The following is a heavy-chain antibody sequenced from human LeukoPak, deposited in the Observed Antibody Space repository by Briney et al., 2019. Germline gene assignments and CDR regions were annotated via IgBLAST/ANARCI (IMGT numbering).Heavy chain of an antibody. Sequence: SATLSLTCDVSGVSISSNNWWNWVRQPPGKGLEWIGEMYHSGTTNYNPSLKSRVTMSVDKFNNQFSLRLNSVTAADTAVYYCARQVGSIAGSSWGQGILVTVSS. CDR1: GVSISSNNW. V-gene: IGHV4-4*02. CDR2: MYHSGTT. CDR3: ARQVGSIAGSS. J-gene: IGHJ5*02. D-gene: IGHD3-10*01.